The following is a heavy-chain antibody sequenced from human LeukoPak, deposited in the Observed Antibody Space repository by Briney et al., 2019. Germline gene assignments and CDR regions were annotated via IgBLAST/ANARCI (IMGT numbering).Heavy chain of an antibody. CDR2: INHSGST. J-gene: IGHJ6*04. CDR3: ARLGYCTSTSCYYYYYYGMDV. D-gene: IGHD2-2*01. Sequence: SETLSLTCAVYGGSFSGFYWSWLRQPPGKGLEWIGEINHSGSTHYNASLKSRVTISVDTSKNLFSLMLSSVTAADTAVYYCARLGYCTSTSCYYYYYYGMDVWGKGTTVTVSS. CDR1: GGSFSGFY. V-gene: IGHV4-34*01.